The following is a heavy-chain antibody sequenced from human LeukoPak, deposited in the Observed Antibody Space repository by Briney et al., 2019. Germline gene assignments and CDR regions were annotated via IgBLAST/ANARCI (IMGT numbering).Heavy chain of an antibody. V-gene: IGHV3-21*06. J-gene: IGHJ6*02. D-gene: IGHD2-2*01. CDR1: GFTFSDYN. Sequence: GGSLRLSCAASGFTFSDYNMNCVRQAPGKGLEWVSSISSSATYIYYADSVKGRFTISRDNAKTSLSLQMNSLRAEDTAVYYCARILVVPAANYYYSYGMDVWGQGTTVTVSS. CDR2: ISSSATYI. CDR3: ARILVVPAANYYYSYGMDV.